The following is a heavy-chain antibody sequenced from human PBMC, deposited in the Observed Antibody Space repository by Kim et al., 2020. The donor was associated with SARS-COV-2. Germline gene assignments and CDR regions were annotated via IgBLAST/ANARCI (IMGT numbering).Heavy chain of an antibody. CDR3: ARGRGYYDSSGYYFSY. D-gene: IGHD3-22*01. CDR2: INHSGST. V-gene: IGHV4-34*01. CDR1: GWSFSGYY. J-gene: IGHJ4*02. Sequence: SETLSLTCAVYGWSFSGYYWSWIRQPPGKGLEWIGVINHSGSTNYNPSLKSRVTISVDTSKNQFSLKLSSVTAADTAVYYCARGRGYYDSSGYYFSYWGQGTLVTVS.